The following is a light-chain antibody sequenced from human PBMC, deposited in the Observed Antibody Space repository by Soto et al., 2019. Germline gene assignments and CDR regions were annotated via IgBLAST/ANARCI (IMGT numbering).Light chain of an antibody. J-gene: IGKJ1*01. CDR2: AAS. Sequence: DIQMTQSPSSLSASVRDRVTMTCRASQGISNYLAWYQQKPGKVPKLLIYAASTLQSGVPSRFSGSGSGTDFTLTISSPQPEDVATYYCQKYNSAPWTFGQGTKVEIK. CDR3: QKYNSAPWT. CDR1: QGISNY. V-gene: IGKV1-27*01.